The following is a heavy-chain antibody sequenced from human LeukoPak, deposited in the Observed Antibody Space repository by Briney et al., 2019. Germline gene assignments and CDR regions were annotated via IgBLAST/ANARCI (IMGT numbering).Heavy chain of an antibody. J-gene: IGHJ4*02. D-gene: IGHD3-3*02. CDR3: ARDRLGPSFSVSHFDL. CDR2: INYNGALT. Sequence: GGSLRLSCATSGFTFVDYGLSRVRRAPGKGLEWLCAINYNGALTDYADSVKGRFTISRDNAKTSRYLRMDSLRAEDTALYYCARDRLGPSFSVSHFDLWGQGTLVTVSS. V-gene: IGHV3-20*04. CDR1: GFTFVDYG.